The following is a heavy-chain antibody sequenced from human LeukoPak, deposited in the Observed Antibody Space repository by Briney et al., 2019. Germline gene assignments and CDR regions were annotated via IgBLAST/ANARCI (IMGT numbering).Heavy chain of an antibody. CDR3: ARPLRYFDWLPFDY. Sequence: SVKVSCKASGGTSSSYAISWVRQAPGQGLEWMGGIIPIFGTANYAQKFQGRVTITADESTSTAYMELSSLRSEDTAVYYCARPLRYFDWLPFDYWGQGTLVTVSS. D-gene: IGHD3-9*01. CDR1: GGTSSSYA. J-gene: IGHJ4*02. V-gene: IGHV1-69*13. CDR2: IIPIFGTA.